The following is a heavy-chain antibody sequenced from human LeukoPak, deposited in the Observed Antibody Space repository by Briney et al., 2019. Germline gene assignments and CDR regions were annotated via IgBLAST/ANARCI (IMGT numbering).Heavy chain of an antibody. D-gene: IGHD5-18*01. Sequence: SETLSLTCTVSGGSISSGGYYWSWIRQHPGKSLEWIGYIYYSGSTYYNPSLKSRVTISVDTSKNQFSLKLSSVTAADTAVYFCARVGYSYVINDWSRTGLGAYPTKYYYHMDVWGKGTTVTVSS. V-gene: IGHV4-31*03. J-gene: IGHJ6*03. CDR2: IYYSGST. CDR3: ARVGYSYVINDWSRTGLGAYPTKYYYHMDV. CDR1: GGSISSGGYY.